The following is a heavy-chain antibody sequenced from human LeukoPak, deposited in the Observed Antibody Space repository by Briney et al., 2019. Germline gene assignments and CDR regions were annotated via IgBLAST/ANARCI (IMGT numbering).Heavy chain of an antibody. J-gene: IGHJ4*02. D-gene: IGHD3-9*01. V-gene: IGHV3-23*01. CDR3: AKDLRLRYFTY. CDR2: ISGSGGST. CDR1: GFTFSSYA. Sequence: PGGSLRLSCAASGFTFSSYAMSWVRQAPGKGPEWVSTISGSGGSTYYADSVKGRFTISRDNSKNTLYLQMNSLRAEDTAVYHCAKDLRLRYFTYWGQGTLVTVSS.